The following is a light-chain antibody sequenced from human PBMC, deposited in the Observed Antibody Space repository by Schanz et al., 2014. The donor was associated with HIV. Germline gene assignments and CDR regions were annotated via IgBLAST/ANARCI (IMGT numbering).Light chain of an antibody. CDR3: SSHAGRSSFVV. CDR1: SSDVGNYNY. V-gene: IGLV2-14*03. J-gene: IGLJ2*01. Sequence: QSALTQPASVSGSPGQSITISCTGTSSDVGNYNYVSWYQQLPGKVPKLMIYDVSNRASGVSNRFSGSKSGNTASLTISGLQAEDETDYYCSSHAGRSSFVVFGGGTKLTVL. CDR2: DVS.